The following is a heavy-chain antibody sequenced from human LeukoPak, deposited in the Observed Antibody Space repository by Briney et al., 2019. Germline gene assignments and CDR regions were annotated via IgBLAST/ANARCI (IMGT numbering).Heavy chain of an antibody. CDR3: AKDLRIGYYDSKPPWFDP. Sequence: GGSLRLSCVASRFTFSNYSMNWVRQAPGKGLEWVAYMSRDSSTIYYADSVKGRVTISRDNAKNSVYLQMNSLRAEDTAVYYCAKDLRIGYYDSKPPWFDPWGQGTLVTVSS. CDR1: RFTFSNYS. D-gene: IGHD3-22*01. CDR2: MSRDSSTI. J-gene: IGHJ5*02. V-gene: IGHV3-48*01.